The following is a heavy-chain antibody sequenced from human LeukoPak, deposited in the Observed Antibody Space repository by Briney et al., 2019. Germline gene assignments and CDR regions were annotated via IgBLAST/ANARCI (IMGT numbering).Heavy chain of an antibody. CDR3: ARGPVVVPAAIPGWFDP. V-gene: IGHV1-2*04. CDR2: INPNSGGT. D-gene: IGHD2-2*01. J-gene: IGHJ5*02. CDR1: GFTFTGYY. Sequence: GGSLRLSCAASGFTFTGYYMHWVRQAPGQGLEWMGWINPNSGGTNYVQKFQGWVTMTRDTSISTAYMELSRLRSDDTAVYYCARGPVVVPAAIPGWFDPWGQGTLVTVSS.